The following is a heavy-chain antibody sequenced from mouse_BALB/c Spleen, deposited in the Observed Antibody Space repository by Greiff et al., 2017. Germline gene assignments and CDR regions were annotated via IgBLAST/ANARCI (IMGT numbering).Heavy chain of an antibody. V-gene: IGHV1-4*02. CDR3: AAAGFHYAMDY. CDR2: INPSSGYT. D-gene: IGHD1-2*01. CDR1: GYTFTSYT. Sequence: QVQLQQSAAELARPGASVKMSCKASGYTFTSYTMHWVKQRPGQGLEWIGYINPSSGYTEYNQKFKDKTTLTADKSSSTAYMQLSSLTSEDSAVYYCAAAGFHYAMDYWGQGTSVTVSS. J-gene: IGHJ4*01.